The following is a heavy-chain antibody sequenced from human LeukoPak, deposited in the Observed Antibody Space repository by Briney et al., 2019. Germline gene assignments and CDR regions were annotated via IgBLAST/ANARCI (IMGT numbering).Heavy chain of an antibody. CDR1: GGSINNGDYY. CDR2: IYYSGST. D-gene: IGHD6-19*01. J-gene: IGHJ3*02. CDR3: ARDPPPGAARASDDAFDI. V-gene: IGHV4-30-4*08. Sequence: SSQTLSLTCTVSGGSINNGDYYWSWIRRPPGKGLEWIGYIYYSGSTYYNPSLKSRVTISVDRSKNQFSLKLSSVTAADTAVYYCARDPPPGAARASDDAFDIWGQGTMVTVSS.